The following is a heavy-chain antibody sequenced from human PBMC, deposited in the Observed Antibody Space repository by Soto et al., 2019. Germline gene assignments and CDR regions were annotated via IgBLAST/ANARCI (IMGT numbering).Heavy chain of an antibody. Sequence: QVQLQESGPGLVKPSQTLSLTCTVSGGSISSGGYYWSWIRQHPGKGLEWIGYIYYSGSTYYNPSLKSRVTRSVDTSKNQFSVKLSSVTAADTAVYYCARVRHCSGGSCYSARYFQHWGQGTLVTVSS. CDR1: GGSISSGGYY. J-gene: IGHJ1*01. CDR3: ARVRHCSGGSCYSARYFQH. D-gene: IGHD2-15*01. V-gene: IGHV4-31*03. CDR2: IYYSGST.